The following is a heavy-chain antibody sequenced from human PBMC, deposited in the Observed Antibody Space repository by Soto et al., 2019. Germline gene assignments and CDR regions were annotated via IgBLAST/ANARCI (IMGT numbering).Heavy chain of an antibody. CDR1: GGSNNRGGYC. Sequence: SETLSLTCTVSGGSNNRGGYCWSWIRQHPGKGLDWIGCISYGGSTSYNPSLKSRVTISVDTSKNQFSLKLTSVTAADTAVYYCSRGILVWGQGALVTVSS. CDR3: SRGILV. J-gene: IGHJ4*02. V-gene: IGHV4-31*03. D-gene: IGHD5-18*01. CDR2: ISYGGST.